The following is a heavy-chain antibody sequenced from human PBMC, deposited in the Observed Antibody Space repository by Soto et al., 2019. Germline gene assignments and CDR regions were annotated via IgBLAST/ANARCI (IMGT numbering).Heavy chain of an antibody. Sequence: QVQLVQSGAEVKKPGSSVKVSCKASGGTFSSYTISWVRQAPGQGLEWMGRIIPILGIANYAQKFQGRVTITADKSTSTAYMELSSLRSEDTAVYYCARVGRAGGVQFDPWGQGTLVTVSS. CDR1: GGTFSSYT. D-gene: IGHD2-8*02. V-gene: IGHV1-69*02. CDR3: ARVGRAGGVQFDP. CDR2: IIPILGIA. J-gene: IGHJ5*02.